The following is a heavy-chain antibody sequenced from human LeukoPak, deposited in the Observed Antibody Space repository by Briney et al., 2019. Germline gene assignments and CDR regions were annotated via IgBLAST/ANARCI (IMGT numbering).Heavy chain of an antibody. D-gene: IGHD3-22*01. CDR2: MKSDESTT. CDR3: VRRAFDSGGNYPFDP. CDR1: GVSSSSYW. Sequence: VGSLRLSCAASGVSSSSYWMHWGRQAPGKGLVWVARMKSDESTTSYADSVKGRFTISRDNAKNTLYLQMNSLRAEDTAVYYCVRRAFDSGGNYPFDPWGQGTLVTVSS. V-gene: IGHV3-74*01. J-gene: IGHJ5*02.